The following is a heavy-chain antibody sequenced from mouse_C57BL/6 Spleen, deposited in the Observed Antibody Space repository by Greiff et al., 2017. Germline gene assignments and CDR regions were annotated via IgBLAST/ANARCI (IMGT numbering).Heavy chain of an antibody. CDR2: INPNNGGT. D-gene: IGHD2-5*01. J-gene: IGHJ1*03. V-gene: IGHV1-26*01. CDR3: ARPRFYSNYHGLDV. Sequence: EVQLQQSGPELVKPGASVKISCKASGYTFTDYYMNWVKQSHGKSLEWIGDINPNNGGTSYNQKFKGKATLTVDKSSSTAYMELRSLTSEDSAVYYCARPRFYSNYHGLDVWGTGTTVTVSS. CDR1: GYTFTDYY.